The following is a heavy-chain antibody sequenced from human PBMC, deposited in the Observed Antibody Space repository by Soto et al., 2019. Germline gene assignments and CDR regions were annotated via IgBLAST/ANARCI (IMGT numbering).Heavy chain of an antibody. CDR2: ISYDGSNK. CDR1: GFTFSSYG. V-gene: IGHV3-30*18. D-gene: IGHD6-19*01. CDR3: AKGDIAVAH. Sequence: QVQLVESGGGVVQPGRSLRLSCAASGFTFSSYGMHWVRQAPGKGLEWVAVISYDGSNKYYADSVKGRFTISRDNSKNTLYLQMNSPRAEDTAVYYCAKGDIAVAHWGQGTLVTVSS. J-gene: IGHJ4*02.